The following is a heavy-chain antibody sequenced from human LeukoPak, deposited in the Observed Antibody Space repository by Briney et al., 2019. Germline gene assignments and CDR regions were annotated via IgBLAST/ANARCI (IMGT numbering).Heavy chain of an antibody. Sequence: PGGSLRLSCAASGFTFTNHWMHWVRQGPGKGLMWVSRIHSDEITTSYADSVKGRFTISRDNAKNTLYLQMNRLRDDDTAVYYCVREGGNYDSSGFYGNWGQGTLVTVSS. CDR1: GFTFTNHW. J-gene: IGHJ4*02. CDR2: IHSDEITT. V-gene: IGHV3-74*01. D-gene: IGHD3-22*01. CDR3: VREGGNYDSSGFYGN.